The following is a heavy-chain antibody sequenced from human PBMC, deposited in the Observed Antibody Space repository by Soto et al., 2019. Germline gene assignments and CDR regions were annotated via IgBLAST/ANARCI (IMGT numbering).Heavy chain of an antibody. Sequence: EVQLVESGGGLVQPGGSLRRSCAASGFTFSSYWMHWVRQAPGKGLVWVSRINSDGSSTSYADSVKGRFTISRDNAKNTLYLQMNSLRAEDTAVYYCALPGYSSGWDNWFDPWGQGTLVTVSS. V-gene: IGHV3-74*01. J-gene: IGHJ5*02. CDR1: GFTFSSYW. CDR3: ALPGYSSGWDNWFDP. CDR2: INSDGSST. D-gene: IGHD6-19*01.